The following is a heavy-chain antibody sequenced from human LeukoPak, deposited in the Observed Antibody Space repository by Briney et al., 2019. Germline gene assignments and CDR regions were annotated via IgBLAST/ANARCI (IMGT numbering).Heavy chain of an antibody. D-gene: IGHD2-8*02. CDR1: GFTFSDYS. Sequence: PGGSLRLSCAASGFTFSDYSMAWVRQAPGKGLEWVSVISGRSGAIFYADSVKGRFTISRDNSNNILHLQVSSLRAEDTAVYYCTREGDWGVLVADYFGFWGQGTVVAVSS. J-gene: IGHJ4*02. V-gene: IGHV3-23*01. CDR2: ISGRSGAI. CDR3: TREGDWGVLVADYFGF.